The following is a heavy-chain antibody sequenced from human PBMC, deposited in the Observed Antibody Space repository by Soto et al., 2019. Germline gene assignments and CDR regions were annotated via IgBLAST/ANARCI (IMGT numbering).Heavy chain of an antibody. J-gene: IGHJ4*02. CDR3: ARSVAVPGAHIDY. V-gene: IGHV4-59*01. CDR1: GGSISGSY. CDR2: VYYTGST. D-gene: IGHD6-19*01. Sequence: XGTLSLTVSVSGGSISGSYWSWIRQSPGKGLEWLGYVYYTGSTNYSPSLRSRVSISVDTSKNEFSLRLSSVTAADTAVYFCARSVAVPGAHIDYWGQGTQVTVSS.